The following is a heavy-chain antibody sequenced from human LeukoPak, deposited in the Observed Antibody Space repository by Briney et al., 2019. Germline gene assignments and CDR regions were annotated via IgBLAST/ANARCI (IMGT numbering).Heavy chain of an antibody. CDR1: GYTFTSSG. D-gene: IGHD1-1*01. CDR3: ARAGSYYYMDV. J-gene: IGHJ6*03. V-gene: IGHV1-18*01. CDR2: IDGYNGNT. Sequence: ASVKVSCKAFGYTFTSSGISWVRQAPGQGLEWMGWIDGYNGNTNYAQKLQGRVTMTTDTSTTTAYMELRSLRLDDTAVYYCARAGSYYYMDVWGKGTTVTVSS.